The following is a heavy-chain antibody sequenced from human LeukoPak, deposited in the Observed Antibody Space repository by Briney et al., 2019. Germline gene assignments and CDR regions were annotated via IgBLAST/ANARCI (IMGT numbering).Heavy chain of an antibody. J-gene: IGHJ4*02. CDR1: GGSISSHY. Sequence: PSETLSLTCTVSGGSISSHYWSWIRQPPGKGLEWIGYIYYSGSTNYNPSLKSRVTISVDTSKNQFSLKLSSVTAADTAVYYCARGYSGIVFDYWGQGTLVTVSS. D-gene: IGHD1-26*01. V-gene: IGHV4-59*11. CDR2: IYYSGST. CDR3: ARGYSGIVFDY.